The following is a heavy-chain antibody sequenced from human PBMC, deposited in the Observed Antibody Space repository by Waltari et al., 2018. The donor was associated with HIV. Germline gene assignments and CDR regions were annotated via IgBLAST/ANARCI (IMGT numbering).Heavy chain of an antibody. Sequence: EVRLLESGGGLVRPGGSLRLSCAASGFRFSDYNMNWVRQGPGKGPEWVASIGSLQNFIHYADSVKGRFTVSRDNAKNSLYLQMNSLTAEDTAVYYCARGPSSGWSWFDPWGQGTLVTVSS. J-gene: IGHJ5*02. CDR3: ARGPSSGWSWFDP. D-gene: IGHD6-19*01. V-gene: IGHV3-21*01. CDR2: IGSLQNFI. CDR1: GFRFSDYN.